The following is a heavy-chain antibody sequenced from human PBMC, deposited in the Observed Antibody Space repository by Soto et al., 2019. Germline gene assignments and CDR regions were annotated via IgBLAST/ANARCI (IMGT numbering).Heavy chain of an antibody. V-gene: IGHV3-11*05. J-gene: IGHJ6*02. CDR1: GITFSDYY. Sequence: QVQLVESGGGLVKPGGSLRLSCAASGITFSDYYMSWIRQAPGKGLEWVSYSSSSCQYTEHADSVSGRFTTSRDNARNSLYLQMNSLRVEDTAVYYCARELDGMDVWGQGTTVTVSS. CDR2: SSSSCQYT. CDR3: ARELDGMDV.